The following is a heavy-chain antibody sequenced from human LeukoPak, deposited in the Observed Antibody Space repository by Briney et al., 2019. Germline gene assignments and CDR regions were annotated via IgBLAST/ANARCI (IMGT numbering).Heavy chain of an antibody. V-gene: IGHV3-74*01. CDR2: INSDGSST. CDR1: GFTFSSYW. Sequence: PGGSLRLSCAASGFTFSSYWMHWVRQAPGKGLVWVSRINSDGSSTNYADSVKGRLTISRDNAKNTLYLQINSLRAEDTAVYYCARDISVHYCSGGSCYPFYYYYGLDVWGQGSSVTVSS. D-gene: IGHD2-15*01. J-gene: IGHJ6*02. CDR3: ARDISVHYCSGGSCYPFYYYYGLDV.